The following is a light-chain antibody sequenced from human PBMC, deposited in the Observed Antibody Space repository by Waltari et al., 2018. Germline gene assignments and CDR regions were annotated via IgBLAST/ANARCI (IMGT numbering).Light chain of an antibody. CDR1: QSVSSY. J-gene: IGKJ5*01. Sequence: EIVLTQSPATLSLSPGERATLSCRASQSVSSYLAWYQQKPGQAPRLLIYDASNSATGIPASFSGSGSWTDFTLTISSLYPEDFAVYYCQQRSNWPPKITFGQGTRLEIK. CDR3: QQRSNWPPKIT. CDR2: DAS. V-gene: IGKV3-11*01.